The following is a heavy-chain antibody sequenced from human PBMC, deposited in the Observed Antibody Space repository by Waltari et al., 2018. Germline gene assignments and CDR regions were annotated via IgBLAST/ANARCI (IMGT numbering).Heavy chain of an antibody. CDR3: ARGRPRYSSGWYYYYYMDV. CDR2: INHRGRT. J-gene: IGHJ6*03. Sequence: QVQLQQWGAGLLKPSETLSLTCAVYGGSFSGYYWSWIRQPPGKGLEWIGEINHRGRTNYNPSLKSRVTISVDTSKNQFSLKLSSVTAADTAVYYCARGRPRYSSGWYYYYYMDVWGKGTTVTVSS. D-gene: IGHD6-19*01. V-gene: IGHV4-34*01. CDR1: GGSFSGYY.